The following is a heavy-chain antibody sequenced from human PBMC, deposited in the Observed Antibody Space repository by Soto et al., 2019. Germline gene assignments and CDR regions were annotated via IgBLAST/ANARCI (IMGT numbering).Heavy chain of an antibody. CDR2: IFYSGST. D-gene: IGHD2-2*01. J-gene: IGHJ4*02. CDR1: GGSISNPIYY. CDR3: ARKEDLDSIVVVPAAPYFDY. V-gene: IGHV4-39*06. Sequence: PSETLSLTCSVSGGSISNPIYYWAWIRQPPGKGLEWIGSIFYSGSTNYNPSLKSRVTISVDTSKNQFPLKLSSVTAADTAVYYCARKEDLDSIVVVPAAPYFDYWGQGTLVTVSS.